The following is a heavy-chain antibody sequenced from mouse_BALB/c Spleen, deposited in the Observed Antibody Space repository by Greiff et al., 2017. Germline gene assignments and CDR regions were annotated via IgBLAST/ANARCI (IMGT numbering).Heavy chain of an antibody. D-gene: IGHD2-4*01. J-gene: IGHJ3*01. CDR3: GDYFAY. CDR1: GFNIKDTY. CDR2: IDPANGNT. V-gene: IGHV14-3*02. Sequence: EVQRVESGAELVKPGASVKLSCTASGFNIKDTYMHWVKQRPEQGLEWIGRIDPANGNTKYDPKFQGKATITADTSSNTAYLQLSSLTSEDTAVYYCGDYFAYWGQGTLVTVSA.